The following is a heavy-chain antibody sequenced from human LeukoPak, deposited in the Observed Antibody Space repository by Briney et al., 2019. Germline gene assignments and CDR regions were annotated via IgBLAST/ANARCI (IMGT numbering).Heavy chain of an antibody. J-gene: IGHJ3*02. CDR2: IYHSGST. CDR1: GGSISSSSYY. CDR3: ARPTSRITMMGFDAFDI. Sequence: SETLSLTRTVSGGSISSSSYYWGWIRQPPGKGLEWIGRIYHSGSTYYNSSLKSRVTISVDTSKNQFSLQLSSVTAADTAVYYCARPTSRITMMGFDAFDIWGQGTMVTVSS. V-gene: IGHV4-39*07. D-gene: IGHD3-22*01.